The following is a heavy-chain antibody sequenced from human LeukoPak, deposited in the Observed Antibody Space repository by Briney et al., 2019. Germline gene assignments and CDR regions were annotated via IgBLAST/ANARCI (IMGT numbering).Heavy chain of an antibody. Sequence: PSETLSLTCTVSGGSISSYYWSWIRQPPGKGLEWIGYIYYSGSTNYNPSLKSRVTISVDTSKNQFSLQLNSVTPEDTAVYYCAREAAGFDPWGQGTLVTVSS. CDR3: AREAAGFDP. V-gene: IGHV4-59*12. D-gene: IGHD6-25*01. CDR1: GGSISSYY. CDR2: IYYSGST. J-gene: IGHJ5*02.